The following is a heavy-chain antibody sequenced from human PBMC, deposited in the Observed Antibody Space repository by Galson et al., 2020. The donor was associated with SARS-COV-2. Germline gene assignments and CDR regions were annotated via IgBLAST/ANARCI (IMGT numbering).Heavy chain of an antibody. Sequence: GGSLRLSCAASGFTFSSYEMNWVRQAPGKGLEWVSYISSSGSTIYYADSVKGRFTISRDNAKNSLYLQMNSLRAEDTAVYYCARDLDGDYGVDYWGQGTLVTVSS. CDR2: ISSSGSTI. CDR1: GFTFSSYE. D-gene: IGHD4-17*01. CDR3: ARDLDGDYGVDY. V-gene: IGHV3-48*03. J-gene: IGHJ4*02.